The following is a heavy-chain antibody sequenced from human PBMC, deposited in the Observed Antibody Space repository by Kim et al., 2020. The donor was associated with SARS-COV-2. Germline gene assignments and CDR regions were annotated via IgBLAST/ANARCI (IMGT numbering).Heavy chain of an antibody. Sequence: SETLSLTCGVSGDSISHSNLWSWVRQPPGKGLEWIGEIYHSGSTNYNPSLKSRVAISVDKSTNQFSLGLSSVTAADTAVYYCARVGPYYSYGMDVWGKGTTVTVSS. CDR2: IYHSGST. V-gene: IGHV4-4*02. CDR1: GDSISHSNL. CDR3: ARVGPYYSYGMDV. J-gene: IGHJ6*04.